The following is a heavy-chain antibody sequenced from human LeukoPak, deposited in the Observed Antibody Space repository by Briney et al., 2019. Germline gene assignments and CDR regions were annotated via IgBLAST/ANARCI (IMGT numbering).Heavy chain of an antibody. CDR1: GFTFSNYY. CDR3: AKETTVTTSLGLDY. D-gene: IGHD4-17*01. CDR2: IKPDGSQT. Sequence: PGGSLRLSCVASGFTFSNYYMTWVRQAPGKGLEWVAGIKPDGSQTYFMDSVKGRFTISRDNARNSLSLQMNSLRAEDTAVYYCAKETTVTTSLGLDYWGQGTLVTVSS. V-gene: IGHV3-7*01. J-gene: IGHJ4*02.